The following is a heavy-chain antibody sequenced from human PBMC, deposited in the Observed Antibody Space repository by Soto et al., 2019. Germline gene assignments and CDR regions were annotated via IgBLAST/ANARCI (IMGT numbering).Heavy chain of an antibody. CDR1: GYTFTSYV. V-gene: IGHV1-18*01. Sequence: ASVKVSCKASGYTFTSYVISWVRQAPGQELEWMGWISAYNGNTNYAQKLQGRVTMTTDTSTSTAHMELRSLRSDDTAVYYCARLQGYCTNCVCFSVPNYGMVVWGKGTTVTVSS. CDR2: ISAYNGNT. CDR3: ARLQGYCTNCVCFSVPNYGMVV. D-gene: IGHD2-8*01. J-gene: IGHJ6*04.